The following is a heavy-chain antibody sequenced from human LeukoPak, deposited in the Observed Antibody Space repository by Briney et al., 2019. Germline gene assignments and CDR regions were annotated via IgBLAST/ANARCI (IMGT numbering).Heavy chain of an antibody. CDR2: ISGSGGST. J-gene: IGHJ4*02. CDR1: GFTFSSYA. CDR3: AKGPFGVVIMGGGIFDY. D-gene: IGHD3-3*01. Sequence: GGSLRLSCAASGFTFSSYAMSWVRQAPGKGLEWVSAISGSGGSTYYADSVKGRFTISRDNSKNTLYLQMNSLRAEDTAVYYCAKGPFGVVIMGGGIFDYWGQGTLVTVSS. V-gene: IGHV3-23*01.